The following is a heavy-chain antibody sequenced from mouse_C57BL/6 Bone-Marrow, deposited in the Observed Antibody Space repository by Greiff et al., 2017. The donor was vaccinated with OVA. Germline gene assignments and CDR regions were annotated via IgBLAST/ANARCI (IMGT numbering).Heavy chain of an antibody. D-gene: IGHD1-1*01. CDR1: GYTFTSYW. CDR3: VYGSSYVVLDY. Sequence: QVQLQQPGAELVKPGASVKLSCKASGYTFTSYWMHWVKQRPGKGLEWIGMIHPNSGSTNYNEKFKSKATLTVDKSSSTAYMQLSSLTSEDSAVYYGVYGSSYVVLDYWGQGTTLTVSS. V-gene: IGHV1-64*01. J-gene: IGHJ2*01. CDR2: IHPNSGST.